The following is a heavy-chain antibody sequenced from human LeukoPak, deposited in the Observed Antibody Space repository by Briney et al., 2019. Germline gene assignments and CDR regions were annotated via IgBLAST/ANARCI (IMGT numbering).Heavy chain of an antibody. D-gene: IGHD3/OR15-3a*01. V-gene: IGHV3-23*01. J-gene: IGHJ4*02. CDR2: ISDSGGST. CDR3: AKRGVVIRVILVGFHKEAYYFEC. CDR1: GFTLSNYG. Sequence: GGSLRLSCAVSGFTLSNYGMSWVRQAPGKGLEWVAGISDSGGSTKYADSVKGRFTIYRDNRKNTLYLQMNSSRYEDPAGYFCAKRGVVIRVILVGFHKEAYYFECGGEGALVTVPS.